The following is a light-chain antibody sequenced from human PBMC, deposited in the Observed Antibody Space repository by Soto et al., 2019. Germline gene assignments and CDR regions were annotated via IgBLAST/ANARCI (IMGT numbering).Light chain of an antibody. CDR2: DVS. J-gene: IGKJ5*01. CDR3: QQRSEWPIT. CDR1: QSVSNY. V-gene: IGKV3-11*01. Sequence: EIVRTPFPYTLSWYPRDRAALSCRASQSVSNYLAWYQQKPGQAPRLLIYDVSTRATGVPARFSGSGSGTDFTLTITSLEPEDFAVYSCQQRSEWPITFGQGTRLDIK.